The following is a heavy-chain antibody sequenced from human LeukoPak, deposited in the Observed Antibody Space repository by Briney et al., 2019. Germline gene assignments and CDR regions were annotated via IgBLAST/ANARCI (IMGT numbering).Heavy chain of an antibody. CDR1: GFTFNNYW. D-gene: IGHD3-10*01. Sequence: GGSLRLSCAASGFTFNNYWMYWVRHAPGKGLVWVSRIDTDGSRINYADSVKGRFTISRDNARNTLYLQMNSLRADDTAVYYCARARYGDVDYWGQGTLVTVSS. CDR2: IDTDGSRI. J-gene: IGHJ4*02. V-gene: IGHV3-74*01. CDR3: ARARYGDVDY.